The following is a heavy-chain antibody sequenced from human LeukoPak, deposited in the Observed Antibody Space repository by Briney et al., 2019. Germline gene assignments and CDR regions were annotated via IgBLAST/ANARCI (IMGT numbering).Heavy chain of an antibody. J-gene: IGHJ6*04. V-gene: IGHV3-21*01. Sequence: GGSLRLSCAASGFTFSSYSMNWVRQAPGKGLEWVSSISSSSSYIYYAGSVKGRFTISRDNDKNSLYLKMNSLRAEDTAVYYCARDLMVRGVISHSRGMDVWGKGTTVTASS. D-gene: IGHD3-10*01. CDR1: GFTFSSYS. CDR3: ARDLMVRGVISHSRGMDV. CDR2: ISSSSSYI.